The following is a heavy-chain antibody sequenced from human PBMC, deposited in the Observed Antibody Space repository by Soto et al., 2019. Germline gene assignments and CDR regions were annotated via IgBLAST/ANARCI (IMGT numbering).Heavy chain of an antibody. J-gene: IGHJ6*02. CDR1: GGTFSSDA. CDR2: IIPTSGTA. CDR3: ARGQGYCSGGTCYYYYYGMDV. D-gene: IGHD2-15*01. V-gene: IGHV1-69*13. Sequence: SVKVSCKASGGTFSSDAFSWVRQAPGQGLEWMGGIIPTSGTANYAQKFQGRATITADESTSTAYMELSSLTSEDTAVYFCARGQGYCSGGTCYYYYYGMDVWGQGTTVTVSS.